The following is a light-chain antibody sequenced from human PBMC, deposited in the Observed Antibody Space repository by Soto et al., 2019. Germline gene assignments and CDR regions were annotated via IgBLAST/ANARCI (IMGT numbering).Light chain of an antibody. CDR3: QSYDSSLTLTL. CDR1: SSNIGAGYD. J-gene: IGLJ1*01. Sequence: QSVLTQPPSVSGAPGQRVTISCTGSSSNIGAGYDVHWYQQLPGTAPKLLIYANSNRPSGVPDRFSASKSGTSASLAITGLQAEDEADYYCQSYDSSLTLTLFGTGTKLTVL. V-gene: IGLV1-40*01. CDR2: ANS.